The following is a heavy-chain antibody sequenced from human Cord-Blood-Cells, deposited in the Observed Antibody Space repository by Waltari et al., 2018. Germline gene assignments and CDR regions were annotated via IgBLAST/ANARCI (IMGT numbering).Heavy chain of an antibody. CDR3: ATVLDSSGWYYFDY. Sequence: QVQLVQSGAEVKKPGASVKVSCKVSGYTLTVLSMHWVRQAPGKGLEWMGGFEPENGETIYAQKFQGRVTMTEDTSTDTAYMELSSLRSEDTAVYYCATVLDSSGWYYFDYWGQGTLVTVSS. D-gene: IGHD6-19*01. J-gene: IGHJ4*02. CDR2: FEPENGET. CDR1: GYTLTVLS. V-gene: IGHV1-24*01.